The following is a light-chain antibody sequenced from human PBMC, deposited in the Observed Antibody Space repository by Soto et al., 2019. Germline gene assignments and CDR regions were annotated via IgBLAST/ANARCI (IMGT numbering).Light chain of an antibody. Sequence: EVVLTQSPGTLSLSPGQRATLSCSASQTISSGYLAWYQQRSGQTPRLLMYGSSSRASDIPDRFSGSGSGTDFTLTITRLEPEDFAVYYCQQYARSPWTFGQGTKVDIK. CDR1: QTISSGY. CDR3: QQYARSPWT. V-gene: IGKV3-20*01. J-gene: IGKJ1*01. CDR2: GSS.